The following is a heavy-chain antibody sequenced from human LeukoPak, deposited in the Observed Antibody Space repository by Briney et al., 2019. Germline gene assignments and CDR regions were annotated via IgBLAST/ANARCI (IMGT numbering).Heavy chain of an antibody. D-gene: IGHD6-6*01. CDR1: GYTFTSYA. J-gene: IGHJ4*02. CDR2: INTNTGNP. V-gene: IGHV7-4-1*02. CDR3: ARSGRYSSSHDFDY. Sequence: ASVKVSCKASGYTFTSYAMNWVRQAPGQGLEWMGWINTNTGNPTYAQGFTGRFVFSLDTSVSTAYLQISSLKAEDTDVYYSARSGRYSSSHDFDYWAQGTLVTVSS.